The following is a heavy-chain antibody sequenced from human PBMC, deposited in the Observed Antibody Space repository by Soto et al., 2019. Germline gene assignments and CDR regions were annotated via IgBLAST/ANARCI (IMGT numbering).Heavy chain of an antibody. CDR3: AKAQTYYYDSSGYYYDYWYFDL. CDR1: GFTFSSYA. CDR2: ISGSGGST. V-gene: IGHV3-23*01. Sequence: LRLSCAASGFTFSSYAMSWVRQAPGKGLEWVSAISGSGGSTYYADSVKGRFTISRDNSKNTLYLQMNSLRAEDTAVYYCAKAQTYYYDSSGYYYDYWYFDLWDRGTLVTVS. J-gene: IGHJ2*01. D-gene: IGHD3-22*01.